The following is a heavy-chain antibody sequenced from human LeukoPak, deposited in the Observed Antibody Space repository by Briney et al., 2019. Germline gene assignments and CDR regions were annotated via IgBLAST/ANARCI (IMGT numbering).Heavy chain of an antibody. CDR3: ARVGVVVAATGNLWFDP. CDR2: ISSSGTTI. V-gene: IGHV3-48*03. Sequence: GGSLRLSCAASGFPFSSYEMNGGRQAPGKGLEGVSYISSSGTTIYYADSVKGRFTISRDNAKNSLYLQMNSLRAEDTAVYYCARVGVVVAATGNLWFDPWGQGTLVTVSS. J-gene: IGHJ5*02. D-gene: IGHD2-15*01. CDR1: GFPFSSYE.